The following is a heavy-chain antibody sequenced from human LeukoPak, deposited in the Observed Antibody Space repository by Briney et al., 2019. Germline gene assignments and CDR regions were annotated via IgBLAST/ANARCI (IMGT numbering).Heavy chain of an antibody. J-gene: IGHJ4*02. CDR1: GGSISSGSCF. V-gene: IGHV4-61*02. D-gene: IGHD6-6*01. CDR2: IYTSSNT. CDR3: ARELEYSSSSPIDY. Sequence: SQNLSLXCTVSGGSISSGSCFWSWLRQPAGKGLERIVSIYTSSNTNYNPSRKSRITIAVTTTKYLFPLNLSSVAAAVTSLYYCARELEYSSSSPIDYWGQGTLVTVSS.